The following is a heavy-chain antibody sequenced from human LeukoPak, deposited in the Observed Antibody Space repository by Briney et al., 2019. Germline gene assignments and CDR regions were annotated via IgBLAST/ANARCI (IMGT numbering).Heavy chain of an antibody. V-gene: IGHV5-51*01. J-gene: IGHJ4*02. CDR1: AVTFNNYW. CDR3: ARLSTRLLDH. D-gene: IGHD3-3*01. CDR2: IYPGDSET. Sequence: GESLKISCKGSAVTFNNYWIGWVRQLPGKGLDWMGIIYPGDSETRYSPSFQGQVTMSVDKSINTAYLHWGSLKASDTAIYFCARLSTRLLDHWGQGTRVTISS.